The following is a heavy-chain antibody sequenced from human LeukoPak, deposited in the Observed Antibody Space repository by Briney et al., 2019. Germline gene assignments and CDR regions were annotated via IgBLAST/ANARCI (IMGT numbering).Heavy chain of an antibody. V-gene: IGHV3-30*02. Sequence: GGSLRLSCAASGFTFSSYGMHWVRQAPGKGLEWVAFIWYDGSNKYYADSVKGRFTISRDNSKNTLYLQMNSLRAEDTAVYYCAKGIAAAGTGGYWGQGTLVTVSS. CDR3: AKGIAAAGTGGY. CDR2: IWYDGSNK. CDR1: GFTFSSYG. D-gene: IGHD6-13*01. J-gene: IGHJ4*02.